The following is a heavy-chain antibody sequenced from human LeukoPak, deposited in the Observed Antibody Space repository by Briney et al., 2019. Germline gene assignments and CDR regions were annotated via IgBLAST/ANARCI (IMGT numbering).Heavy chain of an antibody. J-gene: IGHJ4*02. CDR2: ISSSSTI. V-gene: IGHV3-48*01. Sequence: GGSLRLSCAASGFTFSSYSMNWVRQAPGKGLEWVSYISSSSTIYYADSVKGRFTISRDNAKNSLYLQMNSLRAEDTAVYYCATHGARTYWGQGTLVTVSS. D-gene: IGHD1-26*01. CDR1: GFTFSSYS. CDR3: ATHGARTY.